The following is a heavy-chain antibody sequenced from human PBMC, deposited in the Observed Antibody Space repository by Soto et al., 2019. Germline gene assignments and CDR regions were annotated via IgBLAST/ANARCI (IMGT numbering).Heavy chain of an antibody. CDR2: IYSSGNT. CDR3: ARHVDYCGGDCRESWFDP. J-gene: IGHJ5*02. D-gene: IGHD2-21*02. CDR1: VGSISGHY. V-gene: IGHV4-59*08. Sequence: PSETLSLTCTVSVGSISGHYWSWIRQPPGKGLEWIGCIYSSGNTNYNPSLKSRVTILVDTSKNQFSLSLSSVTAADTAVYYCARHVDYCGGDCRESWFDPWGQGTLVTVSS.